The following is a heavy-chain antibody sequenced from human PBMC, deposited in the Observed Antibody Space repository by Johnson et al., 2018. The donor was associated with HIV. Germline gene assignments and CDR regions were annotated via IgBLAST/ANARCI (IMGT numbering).Heavy chain of an antibody. Sequence: VQLVESGGDLVQPGGSLKLSCAASGFTFSGSAMHWVRQASGKGLEWVGRIRNKANTYATAYAASVKGRFTISRDDSTNTAYLQMNSLTTEDTAVYYCVKDRGGRFIGSYLSLRVGAFDIWGQGTLVTVSS. CDR2: IRNKANTYAT. CDR1: GFTFSGSA. D-gene: IGHD1-26*01. V-gene: IGHV3-73*02. CDR3: VKDRGGRFIGSYLSLRVGAFDI. J-gene: IGHJ3*02.